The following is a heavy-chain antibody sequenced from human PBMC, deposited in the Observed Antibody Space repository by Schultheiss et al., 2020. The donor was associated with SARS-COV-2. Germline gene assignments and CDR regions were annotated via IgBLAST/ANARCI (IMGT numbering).Heavy chain of an antibody. V-gene: IGHV4-59*12. CDR1: GGSINNYY. Sequence: SETLSLTCTVSGGSINNYYWSWIRQSPGTGLEWIGYVYSSGNTNYNPSLKSRVTMSVDTSKNQFSLKLSSVTAADTAVYYCARARFDGYSSSWYVDYWGQGTLVTVSS. D-gene: IGHD6-13*01. CDR3: ARARFDGYSSSWYVDY. CDR2: VYSSGNT. J-gene: IGHJ4*02.